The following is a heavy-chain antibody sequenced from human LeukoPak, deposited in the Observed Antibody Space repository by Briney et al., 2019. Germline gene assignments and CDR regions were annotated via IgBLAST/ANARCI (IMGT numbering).Heavy chain of an antibody. J-gene: IGHJ4*02. CDR3: ARDLMGANFGY. V-gene: IGHV1-2*02. D-gene: IGHD1-26*01. Sequence: ASVKDSCKASGYTFTGYYMHWVREAPGQGLEWMGWINPNSGGTNYAQKFQGRVTMTRDTSISTAYMELSRLRSDDTAVYYCARDLMGANFGYWGQGTLVTVSS. CDR1: GYTFTGYY. CDR2: INPNSGGT.